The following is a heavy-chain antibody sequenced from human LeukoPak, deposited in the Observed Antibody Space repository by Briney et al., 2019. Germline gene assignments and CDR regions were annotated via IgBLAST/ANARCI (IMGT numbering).Heavy chain of an antibody. Sequence: SETLSLTCIVSGASISDYYWSWIRQPPGKGLEWIGYISNSGNTNYNPSLKSRVTISVDTSKNQFSLKLNSVTAADTAVYYCARPRFASGWYAAFDFWGQGTMVTVSS. V-gene: IGHV4-59*08. J-gene: IGHJ3*01. CDR2: ISNSGNT. CDR3: ARPRFASGWYAAFDF. D-gene: IGHD6-19*01. CDR1: GASISDYY.